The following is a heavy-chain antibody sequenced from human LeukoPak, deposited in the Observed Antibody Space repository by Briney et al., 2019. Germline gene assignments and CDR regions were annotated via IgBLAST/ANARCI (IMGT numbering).Heavy chain of an antibody. Sequence: GGSLRLSCAASGFTFSSYWMSWVRQAPGKGLEWVANIKQDGSEKYYVDSVKGRFTISRDNAKNSLYLQMNSLRAEDTAVYYCARDAYYYGSGSYPRYYGMDVWGKGTTVTVSS. J-gene: IGHJ6*04. CDR2: IKQDGSEK. D-gene: IGHD3-10*01. CDR3: ARDAYYYGSGSYPRYYGMDV. V-gene: IGHV3-7*03. CDR1: GFTFSSYW.